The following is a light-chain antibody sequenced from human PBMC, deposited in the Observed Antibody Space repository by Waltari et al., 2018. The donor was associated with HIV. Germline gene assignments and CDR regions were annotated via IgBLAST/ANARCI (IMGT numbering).Light chain of an antibody. Sequence: QSALTQPPSASGSPGQSVTISCTGTSSDLGAYNYVSWYQQHPDKAPKLMIYDVSKRPSGVPVRFPGSKSGNTASLTVSGLQTEDEADYYCSSYAGSNNPYVFGTGTKVTVL. V-gene: IGLV2-8*01. CDR1: SSDLGAYNY. CDR3: SSYAGSNNPYV. CDR2: DVS. J-gene: IGLJ1*01.